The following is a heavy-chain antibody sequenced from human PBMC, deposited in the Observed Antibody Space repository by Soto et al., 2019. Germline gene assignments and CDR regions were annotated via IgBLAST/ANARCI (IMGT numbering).Heavy chain of an antibody. V-gene: IGHV3-53*04. J-gene: IGHJ4*02. CDR1: GFTFSSYA. Sequence: PGGSLRLSCAASGFTFSSYAMSWVRQAPGKGLEWVSLLYSGGATHYAASVKGRFTISSHSSQNTLFLQMNSLRTEDTATYYCLRGRYGSQIHWGQGTKVTVSS. CDR2: LYSGGAT. D-gene: IGHD3-10*01. CDR3: LRGRYGSQIH.